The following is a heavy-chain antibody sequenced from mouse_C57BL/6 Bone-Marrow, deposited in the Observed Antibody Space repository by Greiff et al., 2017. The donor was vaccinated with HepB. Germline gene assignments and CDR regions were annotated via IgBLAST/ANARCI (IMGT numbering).Heavy chain of an antibody. Sequence: GGGLVQPKGSLKLSCAASGFTFNTYAMHWVRQAPGKGLEWVARIRSKSSNYATYYADSVKDRFTISRDDSQSMLYLQMNNLKTEDTAMYYCGRGGYYGSSFYFDYWGQGTTLTVSS. V-gene: IGHV10-3*01. CDR3: GRGGYYGSSFYFDY. CDR1: GFTFNTYA. J-gene: IGHJ2*01. D-gene: IGHD1-1*01. CDR2: IRSKSSNYAT.